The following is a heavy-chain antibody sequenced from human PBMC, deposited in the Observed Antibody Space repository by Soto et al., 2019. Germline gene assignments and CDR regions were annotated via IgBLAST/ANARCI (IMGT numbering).Heavy chain of an antibody. V-gene: IGHV4-61*08. J-gene: IGHJ4*02. Sequence: SETLSLTCTVSGGSVSTSGYYWSWIRQPPGKGLEWIAYIYSSGYTMYSPSRVTVSVDASKNQFSLKLTSVTAADTAVYYCARHVEMATITFFYYFDYWGQGTLVTVSS. CDR2: IYSSGYT. CDR3: ARHVEMATITFFYYFDY. CDR1: GGSVSTSGYY. D-gene: IGHD5-12*01.